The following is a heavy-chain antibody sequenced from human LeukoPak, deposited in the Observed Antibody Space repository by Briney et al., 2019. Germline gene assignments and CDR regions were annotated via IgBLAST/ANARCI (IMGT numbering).Heavy chain of an antibody. CDR1: GLTFSNYA. J-gene: IGHJ4*02. CDR2: ISSSGANT. Sequence: GGSLRLSCAASGLTFSNYAMSWVRQAPGKGLEWVSSISSSGANTYYADSVKGRFTISRDNAKNSLYLQMNSLRAEDTAVYYCATLGYCSGGSCYLGDYWGQGTLVTVSS. V-gene: IGHV3-21*01. D-gene: IGHD2-15*01. CDR3: ATLGYCSGGSCYLGDY.